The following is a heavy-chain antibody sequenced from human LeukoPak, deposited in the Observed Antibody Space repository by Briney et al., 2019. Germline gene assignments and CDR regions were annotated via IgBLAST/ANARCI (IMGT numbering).Heavy chain of an antibody. Sequence: PGGSLRLSCAASGLTFSSYCMHWVRQAPGKGLEWVADIKQDGSNKYYVDSVKGRFTISRDNAKNSLYLQMNSLRAEHTAVYYCARGGYYSDSSGYYDYWRQRTLVTVSS. D-gene: IGHD3-22*01. CDR3: ARGGYYSDSSGYYDY. V-gene: IGHV3-7*01. CDR2: IKQDGSNK. CDR1: GLTFSSYC. J-gene: IGHJ4*02.